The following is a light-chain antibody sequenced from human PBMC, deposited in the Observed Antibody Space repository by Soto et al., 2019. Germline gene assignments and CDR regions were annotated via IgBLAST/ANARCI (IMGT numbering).Light chain of an antibody. Sequence: EDEFTQSPGTLSLSPGERVSLSCRASQSISSSYLAWYQQKPGQAPRLLIYDASNRATGIPARFSGSGSGTDFTLTISSLEPEDFEVYYCQQRSNWPRTFGQGTKV. CDR1: QSISSSY. CDR3: QQRSNWPRT. CDR2: DAS. J-gene: IGKJ1*01. V-gene: IGKV3-11*01.